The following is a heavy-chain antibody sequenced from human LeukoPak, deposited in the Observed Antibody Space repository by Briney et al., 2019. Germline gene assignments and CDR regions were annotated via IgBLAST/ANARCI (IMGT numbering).Heavy chain of an antibody. CDR1: GDSISSSRFY. CDR3: ARRDVGATIDY. V-gene: IGHV4-39*01. J-gene: IGHJ4*02. Sequence: SETLSLTCTVSGDSISSSRFYWAWIRQPPGKGLEWIGSILYTGRTIYNPSLKSRVTISVDTSKNQFSLRLASVTASDTAVYYCARRDVGATIDYWGQGTLVTVSS. D-gene: IGHD1-26*01. CDR2: ILYTGRT.